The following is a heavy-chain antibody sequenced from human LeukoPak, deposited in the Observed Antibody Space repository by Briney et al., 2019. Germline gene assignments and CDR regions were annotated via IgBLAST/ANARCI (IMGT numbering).Heavy chain of an antibody. J-gene: IGHJ4*02. CDR3: ARLPVVGATGPTFDY. D-gene: IGHD1-26*01. Sequence: AGGSLRLSCAASGFTFSSYWMSWVRQAPGKGLEWVANIKQDGSEKYYVDSVKGRFTISRDNAKNSLYLQMNSLRAEDTAVYYCARLPVVGATGPTFDYWGQGTLVTVSS. CDR2: IKQDGSEK. V-gene: IGHV3-7*01. CDR1: GFTFSSYW.